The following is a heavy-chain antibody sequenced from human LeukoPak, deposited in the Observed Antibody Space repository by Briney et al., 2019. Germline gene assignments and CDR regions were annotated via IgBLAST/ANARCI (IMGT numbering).Heavy chain of an antibody. CDR3: TSQGVIDY. D-gene: IGHD3-16*01. Sequence: GGSLRLSCAAPGFTFSGSAMHWVRQASGKGLEWVGRIRSKANSYATAYAASVNGRFTISRDDSKNTAYLQMNSLKTEDTAVYYCTSQGVIDYWGQGTLVTVSS. CDR1: GFTFSGSA. CDR2: IRSKANSYAT. V-gene: IGHV3-73*01. J-gene: IGHJ4*02.